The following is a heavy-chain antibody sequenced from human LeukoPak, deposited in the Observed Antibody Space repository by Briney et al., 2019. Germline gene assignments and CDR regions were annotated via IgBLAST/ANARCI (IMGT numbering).Heavy chain of an antibody. CDR1: GYSISSGYY. CDR3: ASSDYVWGSYPPPDY. D-gene: IGHD3-16*02. CDR2: IYHSGST. Sequence: SETLSLTCTVSGYSISSGYYWGWIRQPPGKGLEWIGSIYHSGSTYYNPSLKSRVTISVDTSKNQFSLKLSSVTAADTAVYYCASSDYVWGSYPPPDYWGQGTLVTVSS. V-gene: IGHV4-38-2*02. J-gene: IGHJ4*02.